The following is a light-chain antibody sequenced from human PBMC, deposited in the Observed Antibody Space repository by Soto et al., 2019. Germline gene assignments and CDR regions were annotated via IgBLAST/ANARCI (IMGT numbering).Light chain of an antibody. J-gene: IGKJ2*01. CDR1: QSISSW. CDR2: TAS. Sequence: DIQMTQSPSTLSASVGDRVTITCRASQSISSWLAWDQQKPGKAPKLLIYTASSLESVVPSRFSGSGSGTEFTLTISSLQPDDGATYYCQQYNSYSYTFGQGTKLEIK. CDR3: QQYNSYSYT. V-gene: IGKV1-5*03.